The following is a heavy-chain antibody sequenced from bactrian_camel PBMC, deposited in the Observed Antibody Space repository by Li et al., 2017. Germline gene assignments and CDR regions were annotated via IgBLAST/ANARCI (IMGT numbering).Heavy chain of an antibody. J-gene: IGHJ4*01. V-gene: IGHV3S57*01. CDR3: APDSSPQMGCY. CDR2: IRRDGDE. Sequence: VQLVESGGGSVQAGGSLRLSCKYSGRSSRCKGWFRQAPGKAREGIAGIRRDGDEYYAGSVKGRFTISQDNSKTTTWLQMNNLKLDDAAMYYCAPDSSPQMGCYWTRGTQVTVS. CDR1: GRSSRC. D-gene: IGHD3*01.